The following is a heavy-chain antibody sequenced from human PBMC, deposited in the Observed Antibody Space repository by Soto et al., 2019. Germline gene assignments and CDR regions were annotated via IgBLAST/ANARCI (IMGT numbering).Heavy chain of an antibody. Sequence: LRLSCAVSGFNVMSYWMSWARQAPGKGLEWVASIKDDGSEIYYLQSVRGRFTISRDSAGNALHLAMNYMSAEDTGVYFCARDIGFDYVNWGQGTLVTVSS. D-gene: IGHD5-12*01. V-gene: IGHV3-7*01. CDR2: IKDDGSEI. J-gene: IGHJ4*02. CDR3: ARDIGFDYVN. CDR1: GFNVMSYW.